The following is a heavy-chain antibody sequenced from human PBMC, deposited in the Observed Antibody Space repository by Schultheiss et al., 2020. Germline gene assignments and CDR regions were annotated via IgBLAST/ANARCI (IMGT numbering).Heavy chain of an antibody. D-gene: IGHD3-3*01. J-gene: IGHJ6*02. CDR1: GGSISSYY. V-gene: IGHV4-59*01. CDR3: ARKYYDFWSGYFLDYYYGMDV. CDR2: IYYSGST. Sequence: SEPLSLTCTVSGGSISSYYWSWIRQPPGKGLEWIGYIYYSGSTNYNPSLKSRVTISVDTSKNQFSLKLSSVTAADTAVYYCARKYYDFWSGYFLDYYYGMDVWGQGTTV.